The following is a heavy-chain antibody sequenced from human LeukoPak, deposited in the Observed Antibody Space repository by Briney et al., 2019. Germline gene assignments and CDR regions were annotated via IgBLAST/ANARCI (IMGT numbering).Heavy chain of an antibody. D-gene: IGHD3-22*01. Sequence: PGGSLRLSCAASGFTFSDYRINWLRQATGRGVEWVTSINPTSTSIYYADAVKGRFTISRDNAKSSLYLQMNSLRAEDTARYYCVRLRRNSDRSGYYYFYNYWGQGIQVTVSS. J-gene: IGHJ4*02. CDR2: INPTSTSI. CDR1: GFTFSDYR. CDR3: VRLRRNSDRSGYYYFYNY. V-gene: IGHV3-21*01.